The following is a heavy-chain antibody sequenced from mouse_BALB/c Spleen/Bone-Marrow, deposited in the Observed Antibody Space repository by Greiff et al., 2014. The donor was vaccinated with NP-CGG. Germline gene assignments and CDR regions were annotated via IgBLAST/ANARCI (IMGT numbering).Heavy chain of an antibody. J-gene: IGHJ1*01. V-gene: IGHV1S22*01. CDR2: IYPGSGST. Sequence: GSELVRPGASVKLSCKASGYTFTSYWMHWVKQRHGQGLEWIGNIYPGSGSTNYDEKFKSKGTLTVDTSSSTAYMHLSSLTSEDSAVYYCTRGDGNYWYFDVWGAGTTVTVSS. CDR1: GYTFTSYW. D-gene: IGHD2-1*01. CDR3: TRGDGNYWYFDV.